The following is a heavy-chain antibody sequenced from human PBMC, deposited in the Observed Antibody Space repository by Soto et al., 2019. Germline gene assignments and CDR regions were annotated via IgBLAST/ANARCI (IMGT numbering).Heavy chain of an antibody. Sequence: GASVKVSCKASGYTFTSYYMHWVRQATGQGLEWMGWMNPNSGNTGYAQKFQGRVTMTRNTSISTAYMELSSLRSEDTAVYYCARGVWFGEFLAYGMDVWGQGTTVTVSS. CDR1: GYTFTSYY. CDR3: ARGVWFGEFLAYGMDV. D-gene: IGHD3-10*01. CDR2: MNPNSGNT. V-gene: IGHV1-8*02. J-gene: IGHJ6*02.